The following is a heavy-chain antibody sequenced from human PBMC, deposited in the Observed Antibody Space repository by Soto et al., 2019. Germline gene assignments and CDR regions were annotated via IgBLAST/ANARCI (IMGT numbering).Heavy chain of an antibody. CDR3: SWRGVTSTS. D-gene: IGHD2-21*02. Sequence: GGSLRLSCAASGFTFSSYALSWVRQAPGKGLEWVSAIGPTGGPTYYADSVKGRFTISRDNSKKTLYLQMNSLEVDDTAVYYCSWRGVTSTSWGRGTLVTVSS. CDR1: GFTFSSYA. CDR2: IGPTGGPT. J-gene: IGHJ5*02. V-gene: IGHV3-23*01.